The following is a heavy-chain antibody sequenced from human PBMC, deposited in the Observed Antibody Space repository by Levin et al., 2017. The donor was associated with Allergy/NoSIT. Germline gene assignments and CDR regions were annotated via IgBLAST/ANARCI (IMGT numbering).Heavy chain of an antibody. Sequence: GASVKVSCAASAFSFSSFSMNWVRQAPGKGLEWVSYISSSSSSIYYADSVKGRFTISRDNAKNSLYLQMNSLRAEDTAVYYCARGPYSNSFDYWVQGTLVTVSP. D-gene: IGHD6-6*01. CDR2: ISSSSSSI. J-gene: IGHJ4*02. CDR1: AFSFSSFS. CDR3: ARGPYSNSFDY. V-gene: IGHV3-48*01.